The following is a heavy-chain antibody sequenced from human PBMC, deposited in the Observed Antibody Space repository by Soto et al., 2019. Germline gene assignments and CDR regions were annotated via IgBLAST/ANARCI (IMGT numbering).Heavy chain of an antibody. CDR3: ARGIHDFWSGSSVGDQIAYYYYYMDV. V-gene: IGHV1-8*01. D-gene: IGHD3-3*01. CDR2: MNPNSGNT. Sequence: ASVKVSCKASGYTFTSYDINWMRQATGQGLEWMGWMNPNSGNTGYAQKFQGRVTMTRNTSISTAYMELSSLRSEDTAVYYCARGIHDFWSGSSVGDQIAYYYYYMDVWGKGTTVTVSS. J-gene: IGHJ6*03. CDR1: GYTFTSYD.